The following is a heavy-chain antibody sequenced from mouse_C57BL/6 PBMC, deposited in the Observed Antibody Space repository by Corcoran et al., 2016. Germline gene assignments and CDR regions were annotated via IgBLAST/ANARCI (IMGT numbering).Heavy chain of an antibody. CDR2: INPNNGGT. CDR1: GYTFTDYY. CDR3: ARHWYFDV. Sequence: EVQLQQSGPELVKPGASGKISCKASGYTFTDYYMNWVKQSHGKSLEWIGDINPNNGGTSYNQKFKGKATLTVDKSSSTAYMELRSLTSEDSAVYYCARHWYFDVWGTGTTVTVSS. J-gene: IGHJ1*03. V-gene: IGHV1-26*01.